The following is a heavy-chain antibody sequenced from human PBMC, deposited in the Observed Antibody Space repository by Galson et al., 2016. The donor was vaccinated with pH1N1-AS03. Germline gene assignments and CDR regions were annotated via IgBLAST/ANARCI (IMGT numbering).Heavy chain of an antibody. Sequence: TLSLTCTFSSASISSYYLSWIRQPPGKGPEWLGYIYYTGSTTYNPSLECRVAISLDTSKTQFSLRLSAVTAADLAVYYLARVGVPAAIGGYYFDHWGQGTLVAVSS. CDR2: IYYTGST. V-gene: IGHV4-59*01. J-gene: IGHJ4*02. D-gene: IGHD2-2*02. CDR1: SASISSYY. CDR3: ARVGVPAAIGGYYFDH.